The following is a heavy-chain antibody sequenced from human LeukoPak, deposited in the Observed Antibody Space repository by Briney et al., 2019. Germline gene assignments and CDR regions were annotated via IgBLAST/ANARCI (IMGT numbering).Heavy chain of an antibody. CDR2: IYYTGST. Sequence: PSETLSLTCTVSGGSISTYYWNWIRQPPGKGLEWIGYIYYTGSTNYNPSLRSRVTFSVDTSKNQFSLRLSSVTAADTAVYYCAGRVRGSYGMDVWGQGTTVTVSS. CDR1: GGSISTYY. CDR3: AGRVRGSYGMDV. V-gene: IGHV4-59*08. J-gene: IGHJ6*02. D-gene: IGHD4/OR15-4a*01.